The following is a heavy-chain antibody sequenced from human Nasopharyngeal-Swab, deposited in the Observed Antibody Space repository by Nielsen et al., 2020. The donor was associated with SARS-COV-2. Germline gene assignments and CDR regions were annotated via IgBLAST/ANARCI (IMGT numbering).Heavy chain of an antibody. CDR2: VNQDGSRT. V-gene: IGHV3-74*01. CDR3: VKHQGSSSDQ. CDR1: GVTFSKYW. Sequence: GGLLRLPPVASGVTFSKYWLNWVPQAPGKGLVWVSRVNQDGSRTDYADSVRGRFTISRDNAKNTLYLQMNSLRVEDTAVYYCVKHQGSSSDQWGQGTLVTVSS. J-gene: IGHJ4*02.